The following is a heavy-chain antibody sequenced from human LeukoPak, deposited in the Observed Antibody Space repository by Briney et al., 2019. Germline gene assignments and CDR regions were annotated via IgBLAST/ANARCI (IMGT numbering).Heavy chain of an antibody. J-gene: IGHJ4*02. V-gene: IGHV3-9*01. D-gene: IGHD2-15*01. CDR3: AKDMFRLGYCSGGSCPVDY. CDR2: ISWNSGSI. CDR1: GFTFDDYA. Sequence: GGSLRLSCAASGFTFDDYAMHWVRQAPGKGLEWVSGISWNSGSIGYADSVKGRFTISRDNAKNSLYLQMNSLRAEDTALYYCAKDMFRLGYCSGGSCPVDYWGQGTLVTVSS.